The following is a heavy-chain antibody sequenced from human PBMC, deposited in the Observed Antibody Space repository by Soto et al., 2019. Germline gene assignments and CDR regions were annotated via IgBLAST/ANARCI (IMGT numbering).Heavy chain of an antibody. Sequence: QVQLLESGGGLVKPGGSLRLYCVASGFTFSDYYLSWIRQAPGKGLEWVSYISPGGDVTYYGDSVKGRFTISRDNTKTSLFLLMNSLTTDDTAVYYCARHLVRGVGATSHWGQGALVSVSS. J-gene: IGHJ4*02. D-gene: IGHD1-26*01. CDR2: ISPGGDVT. CDR3: ARHLVRGVGATSH. V-gene: IGHV3-11*01. CDR1: GFTFSDYY.